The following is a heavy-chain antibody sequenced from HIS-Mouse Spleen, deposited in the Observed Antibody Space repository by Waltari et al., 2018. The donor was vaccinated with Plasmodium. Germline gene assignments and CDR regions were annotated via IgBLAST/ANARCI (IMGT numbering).Heavy chain of an antibody. Sequence: QLQLQESGPGLVKPSETLSLTCTVSGGSIRSRSYYWGWLRQPPGKGLEWIGSIYYSGSTYYNPSLKSRVTISVDTSKNQFSLKLSSVTAADTAVYYCARRGGSYYYFDYWGQGTLVTVSS. D-gene: IGHD1-26*01. J-gene: IGHJ4*02. CDR3: ARRGGSYYYFDY. V-gene: IGHV4-39*01. CDR2: IYYSGST. CDR1: GGSIRSRSYY.